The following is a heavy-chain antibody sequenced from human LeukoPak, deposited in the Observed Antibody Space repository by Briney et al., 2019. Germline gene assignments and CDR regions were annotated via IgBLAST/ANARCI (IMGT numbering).Heavy chain of an antibody. CDR1: GGSFSGYY. J-gene: IGHJ4*02. CDR2: INHSGST. Sequence: SETLSLTCAVYGGSFSGYYWSWIRQPPGKGLEWIGEINHSGSTNYNPSLKSRVTISVDTSKNQFSLKLSSVTAADMAVYYCARGMTLAAAGLDNWGQGTLVTVSS. CDR3: ARGMTLAAAGLDN. V-gene: IGHV4-34*01. D-gene: IGHD6-13*01.